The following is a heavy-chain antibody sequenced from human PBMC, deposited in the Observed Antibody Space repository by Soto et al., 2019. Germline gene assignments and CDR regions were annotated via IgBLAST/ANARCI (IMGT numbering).Heavy chain of an antibody. D-gene: IGHD1-26*01. CDR2: IWYDGSNK. CDR1: GFTFSSYG. J-gene: IGHJ6*02. Sequence: GGSLRLSCAASGFTFSSYGMHWVRQAPGKGLEWVAVIWYDGSNKYYADSVKGRFTISRDNSKNTLYLQMNSLRAEDTAVYYCARDFFIVGATFYYYYGMDVWGQGTTVTVS. V-gene: IGHV3-33*01. CDR3: ARDFFIVGATFYYYYGMDV.